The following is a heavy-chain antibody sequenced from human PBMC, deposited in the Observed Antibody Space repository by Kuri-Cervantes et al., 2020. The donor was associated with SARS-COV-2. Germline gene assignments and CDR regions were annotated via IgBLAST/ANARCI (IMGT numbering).Heavy chain of an antibody. J-gene: IGHJ6*04. D-gene: IGHD4-11*01. Sequence: SETPLSLTCTVSGGSISGSSYYWGWIRQPPGKGLEWIGSIYYSGSTYYNPSLKSRVTISVDTSKNQFSLKLSSVTAADTAVYYCARHSPLQSYYYYYYGMDVWGKGTTVTVSS. CDR3: ARHSPLQSYYYYYYGMDV. V-gene: IGHV4-39*01. CDR1: GGSISGSSYY. CDR2: IYYSGST.